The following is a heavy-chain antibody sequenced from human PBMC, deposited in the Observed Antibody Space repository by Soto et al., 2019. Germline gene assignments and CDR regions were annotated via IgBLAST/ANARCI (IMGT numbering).Heavy chain of an antibody. CDR3: ARAGPSYYYDSSGYRSPRYYFDY. J-gene: IGHJ4*02. CDR2: IYYSGST. CDR1: GGSISSGGYY. D-gene: IGHD3-22*01. V-gene: IGHV4-31*03. Sequence: SETLSLTCTVSGGSISSGGYYWSWIRQHPGKGLEWIGYIYYSGSTYYNPSLKSRVTISVDTSKNQFSLKLSSVTAADTAVYYCARAGPSYYYDSSGYRSPRYYFDYWGQGTLVT.